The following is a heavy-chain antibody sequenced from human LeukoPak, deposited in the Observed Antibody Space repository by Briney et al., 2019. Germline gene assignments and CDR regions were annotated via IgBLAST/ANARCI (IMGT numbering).Heavy chain of an antibody. V-gene: IGHV3-53*01. CDR2: IYSGGST. CDR1: GFTFSSYA. D-gene: IGHD2-15*01. CDR3: ARDTWVAYCSGGSCSAFDI. J-gene: IGHJ3*02. Sequence: GGSLRLSCAASGFTFSSYAMHWVRQAPGKGLEWVSVIYSGGSTYYADSVKGRFTISRDNSKNTLYLQMNSLRAEDTAVYYCARDTWVAYCSGGSCSAFDIWGQGTMVTVSS.